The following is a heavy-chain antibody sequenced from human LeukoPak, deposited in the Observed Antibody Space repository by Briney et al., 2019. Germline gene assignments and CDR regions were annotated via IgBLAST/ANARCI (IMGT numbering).Heavy chain of an antibody. D-gene: IGHD6-19*01. Sequence: PGGSLRLSCAASGFTFNTNAMSWVRQAPGKGLEWVAVIYYDGSNKYYADSVKGRFTISKDNSMNTLYLQMNSLRAEDTAVYYCARVFSSGWQTDYWGQGTLVTVSS. V-gene: IGHV3-33*08. J-gene: IGHJ4*02. CDR2: IYYDGSNK. CDR3: ARVFSSGWQTDY. CDR1: GFTFNTNA.